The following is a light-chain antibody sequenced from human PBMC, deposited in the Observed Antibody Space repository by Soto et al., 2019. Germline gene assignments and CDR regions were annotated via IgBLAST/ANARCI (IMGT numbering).Light chain of an antibody. V-gene: IGLV2-8*01. CDR3: SSYAGSNNLKV. J-gene: IGLJ1*01. CDR1: SSDVGGYNY. CDR2: EVT. Sequence: QSVLTQPPPASGSPGQSVTISCTGTSSDVGGYNYVSWYQQHPGKAPKLMIYEVTKRPSGVPDRFSGSKSGNTASLTVSGLQAEDEADYYCSSYAGSNNLKVFGTGTKVTV.